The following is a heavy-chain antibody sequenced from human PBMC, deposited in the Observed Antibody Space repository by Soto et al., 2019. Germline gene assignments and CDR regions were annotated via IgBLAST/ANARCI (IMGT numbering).Heavy chain of an antibody. J-gene: IGHJ4*02. CDR2: ISAYNGNT. CDR1: GYTFNSYA. V-gene: IGHV1-18*01. D-gene: IGHD6-13*01. Sequence: QVQLVQSGAEVKKPGASVKVSCKASGYTFNSYAISWVRQAPGQGLEWMGWISAYNGNTNYAQMLQGRVTMTTDTSTSTAYMELRTLRSADTAVYYCARALAAGTCDYWGQGTLVTVSS. CDR3: ARALAAGTCDY.